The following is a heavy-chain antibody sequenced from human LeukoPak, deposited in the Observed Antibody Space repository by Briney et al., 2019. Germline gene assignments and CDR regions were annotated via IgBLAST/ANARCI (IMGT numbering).Heavy chain of an antibody. CDR3: AKDSGYDYSLPGSGSFDY. CDR2: ISSSSSYI. Sequence: GGSLRLSCAASGFTFSSYSMNWVRQAPGKGLEWVSSISSSSSYIYYADSVKGRFTISRDNSKNSLYLQMNSLRTEDTALYYCAKDSGYDYSLPGSGSFDYWGQGTLVTVSS. V-gene: IGHV3-21*04. D-gene: IGHD5-12*01. CDR1: GFTFSSYS. J-gene: IGHJ4*02.